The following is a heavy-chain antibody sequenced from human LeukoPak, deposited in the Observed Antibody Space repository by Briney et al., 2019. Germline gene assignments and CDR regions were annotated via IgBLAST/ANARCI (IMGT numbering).Heavy chain of an antibody. CDR2: INAGNGNT. V-gene: IGHV1-3*01. Sequence: ASVKVSCKASGYTFTSYAMHWVRQAPGQRLEWMGWINAGNGNTKYSQKFQGRVTITRDTSASTAYMELSSLRSEDTAVYYCAREELIPYYYYGMDVWGKGTTVTASS. D-gene: IGHD3-16*01. CDR1: GYTFTSYA. CDR3: AREELIPYYYYGMDV. J-gene: IGHJ6*04.